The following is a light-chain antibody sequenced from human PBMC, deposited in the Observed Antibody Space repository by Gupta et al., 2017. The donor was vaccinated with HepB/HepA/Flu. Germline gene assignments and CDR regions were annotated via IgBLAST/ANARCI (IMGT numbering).Light chain of an antibody. J-gene: IGKJ4*01. Sequence: AIRMTQSPSSLSASTGDRVTITCRASQDIGSFLAWYQQKPGKAPKLLISVASGLQDEVPSRFSGSGAGTDFTLTISDLQSEDFATYFCQQVDSYPITFGGGTMVEIK. CDR1: QDIGSF. CDR2: VAS. V-gene: IGKV1-8*01. CDR3: QQVDSYPIT.